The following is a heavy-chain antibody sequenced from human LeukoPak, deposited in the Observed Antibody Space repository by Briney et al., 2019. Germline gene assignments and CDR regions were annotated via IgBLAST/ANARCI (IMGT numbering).Heavy chain of an antibody. J-gene: IGHJ1*01. V-gene: IGHV1-69*05. CDR3: ARGGSGSYPGYFQH. CDR1: GGTFSSYA. Sequence: ASVKVSCKASGGTFSSYAISWVRQAPGQGLEWMGGIIPIFGTANYAQKFQGRVTITTDESTSTAYMELSSLRSEDTAVYYCARGGSGSYPGYFQHRGQGTLVTVSS. D-gene: IGHD1-26*01. CDR2: IIPIFGTA.